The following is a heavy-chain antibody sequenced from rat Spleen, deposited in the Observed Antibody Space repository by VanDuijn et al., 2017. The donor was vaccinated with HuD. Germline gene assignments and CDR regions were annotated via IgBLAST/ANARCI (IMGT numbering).Heavy chain of an antibody. CDR1: GFSLTSNS. V-gene: IGHV2-1*01. CDR2: IWGDGST. Sequence: QVQLKESGPGLVQPSQTLSLTCTVSGFSLTSNSVHWVRQPPGKGLEWMGGIWGDGSTDYNSALKSRLSISRDTSKSQVFLKMNSLQTDDTAIYFCFRHEPQDYFAYWGQGLLVTVSS. J-gene: IGHJ2*01. CDR3: FRHEPQDYFAY.